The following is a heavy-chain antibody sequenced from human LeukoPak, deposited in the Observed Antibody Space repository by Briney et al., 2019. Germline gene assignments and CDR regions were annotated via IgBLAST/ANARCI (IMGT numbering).Heavy chain of an antibody. J-gene: IGHJ4*02. CDR2: INTDGSST. CDR1: GFTFDTYW. Sequence: GGSLRLSCAASGFTFDTYWMHWVRQAPGKRLVWVSRINTDGSSTNYADSVKGRFTISRDNAENTLYLQMNSLRAEDTAVYYCARGAYYYEDWGQGTLVTVSS. D-gene: IGHD3-22*01. V-gene: IGHV3-74*01. CDR3: ARGAYYYED.